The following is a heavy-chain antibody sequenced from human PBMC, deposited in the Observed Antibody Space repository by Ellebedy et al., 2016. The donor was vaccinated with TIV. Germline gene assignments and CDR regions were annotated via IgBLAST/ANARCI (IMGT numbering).Heavy chain of an antibody. D-gene: IGHD1-26*01. CDR2: FIPIFRKA. CDR1: GGTFSSYG. J-gene: IGHJ3*02. Sequence: SVKVSXXASGGTFSSYGISWVRQAPGQGLEWMGGFIPIFRKANHAQKFQGRVTITADRSTSTAYMELSRLRSDDRAVYYCARVGRWEDFDIWGQGTMVIVSS. V-gene: IGHV1-69*06. CDR3: ARVGRWEDFDI.